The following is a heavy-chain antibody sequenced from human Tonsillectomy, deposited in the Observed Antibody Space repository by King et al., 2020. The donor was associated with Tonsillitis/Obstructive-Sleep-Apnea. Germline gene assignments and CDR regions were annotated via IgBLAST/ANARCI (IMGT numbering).Heavy chain of an antibody. V-gene: IGHV3-48*03. CDR2: ISSSGSTI. CDR3: ARGFVRITMIVVVRTRGEYFQH. J-gene: IGHJ1*01. CDR1: GFTFSSYE. D-gene: IGHD3-22*01. Sequence: VQLVESGGGLVQPGGSLRLSCAASGFTFSSYEMNWVRQAPGKGLEWVSYISSSGSTIYYADSVKGRFTISRDNAKNSLYLQMNSLRAEDTAVYYCARGFVRITMIVVVRTRGEYFQHWGQGTLVTVSS.